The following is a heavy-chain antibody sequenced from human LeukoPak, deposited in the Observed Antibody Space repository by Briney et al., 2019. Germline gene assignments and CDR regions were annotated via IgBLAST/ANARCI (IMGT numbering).Heavy chain of an antibody. CDR1: GGSISSYY. CDR2: IYYSGST. Sequence: SETLSLTCTVSGGSISSYYWSWIRQHPGKGLEWIGYIYYSGSTYYNPSLKSRVTISVDTSKNQFSLKLSSVTAADTAVYYCATGHYGDYRLGNWGQGTLVTVSS. V-gene: IGHV4-59*06. J-gene: IGHJ4*02. CDR3: ATGHYGDYRLGN. D-gene: IGHD4-17*01.